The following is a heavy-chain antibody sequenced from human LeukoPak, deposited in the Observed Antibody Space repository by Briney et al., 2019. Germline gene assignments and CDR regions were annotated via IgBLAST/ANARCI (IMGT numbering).Heavy chain of an antibody. V-gene: IGHV1-18*01. J-gene: IGHJ4*02. CDR1: GYTFTSYG. CDR3: ARDTLKTYSSSSGGDY. CDR2: ISAYNGNT. D-gene: IGHD6-6*01. Sequence: GASVKVSCKASGYTFTSYGISWVRQAPGQGLEWMGWISAYNGNTNYAQKLQGRVTMTTDTSTSTAYMELRSLRSDDTAVYYCARDTLKTYSSSSGGDYWGQGTLVTVSS.